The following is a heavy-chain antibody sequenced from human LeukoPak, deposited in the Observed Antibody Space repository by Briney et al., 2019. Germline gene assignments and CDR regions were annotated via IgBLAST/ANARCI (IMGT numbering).Heavy chain of an antibody. V-gene: IGHV4-59*01. D-gene: IGHD3-10*01. CDR3: ARASGFGETSDY. CDR2: IYYSGST. J-gene: IGHJ4*02. Sequence: SETLSLTCTVSGGSISSYYWSWIRQPPGKGLEWIGYIYYSGSTNYNPSLKSRVTISVDTSKNQFSLKLSSVTAADTAVYYCARASGFGETSDYWGQGTLVTVSS. CDR1: GGSISSYY.